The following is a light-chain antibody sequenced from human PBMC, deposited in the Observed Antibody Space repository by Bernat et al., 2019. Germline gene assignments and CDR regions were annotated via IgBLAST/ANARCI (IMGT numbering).Light chain of an antibody. CDR1: SSDVGGYNY. CDR2: EVS. J-gene: IGLJ1*01. CDR3: ISYAGNNIFV. V-gene: IGLV2-8*01. Sequence: QSALTQPASVSGSPGQSITISCTGTSSDVGGYNYVSWYQQHPGKAPKLMIYEVSKRPSGVPDRFSGSKSGNTASLTVSGLQAEDEADYYCISYAGNNIFVFGTGTKVTVL.